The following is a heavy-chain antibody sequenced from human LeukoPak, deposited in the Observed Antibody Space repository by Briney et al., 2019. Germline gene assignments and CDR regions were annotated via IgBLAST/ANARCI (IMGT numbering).Heavy chain of an antibody. CDR3: TKGGRQHLSDY. CDR2: INSGAYYT. V-gene: IGHV3-23*01. Sequence: QPGGSLRLSCTAPGFIFRNSAMTWVRQAPGKGLEWVSSINSGAYYTYYADSVEGRFTISRDDSKDTLYLQMNSLRAEDTALYYCTKGGRQHLSDYWGQGTLVTVSS. D-gene: IGHD6-13*01. CDR1: GFIFRNSA. J-gene: IGHJ4*02.